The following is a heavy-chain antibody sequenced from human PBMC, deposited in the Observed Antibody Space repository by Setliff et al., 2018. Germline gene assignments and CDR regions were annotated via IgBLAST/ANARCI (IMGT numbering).Heavy chain of an antibody. V-gene: IGHV3-7*01. J-gene: IGHJ4*02. CDR3: ARVRGSGSYFLRYFDY. CDR1: GGSISSYY. Sequence: PSETLSLTCTVSGGSISSYYWSWIRQPPGKGLEWVANIKQDGSEKYYVDSVKGRFTISRDNAKNSLYLQMNSLRAEDTAVYYCARVRGSGSYFLRYFDYWGQGTLVTVSS. D-gene: IGHD1-26*01. CDR2: IKQDGSEK.